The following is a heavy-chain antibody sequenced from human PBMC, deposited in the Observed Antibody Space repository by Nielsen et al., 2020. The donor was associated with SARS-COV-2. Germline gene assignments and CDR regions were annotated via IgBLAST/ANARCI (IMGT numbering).Heavy chain of an antibody. V-gene: IGHV4-59*12. CDR3: ARDQLWSSGYMDV. D-gene: IGHD5-18*01. J-gene: IGHJ6*03. CDR1: GGSISSYY. Sequence: SETLSLTCTVSGGSISSYYWSWIRQPSGKGLEWIGYIYYSGSTNYNPSLKSRVTISVDTSKNQFSLKLSSVTAADTAVYYCARDQLWSSGYMDVWGKGTTVTVSS. CDR2: IYYSGST.